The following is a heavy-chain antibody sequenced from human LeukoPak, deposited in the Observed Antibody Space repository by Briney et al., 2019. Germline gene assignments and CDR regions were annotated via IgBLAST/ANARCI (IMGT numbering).Heavy chain of an antibody. V-gene: IGHV1-2*02. D-gene: IGHD3-10*01. J-gene: IGHJ4*02. CDR2: INRNSGST. CDR3: ARVGYYGSWSYVGY. CDR1: GYTFTGYY. Sequence: ASVKVSCKASGYTFTGYYMHWVRQAPGQGLEWMGWINRNSGSTNYAQKVQGRVTMTRDTSIRTPYIELSRLRYHNTPLYYCARVGYYGSWSYVGYWGQGTLVTVSS.